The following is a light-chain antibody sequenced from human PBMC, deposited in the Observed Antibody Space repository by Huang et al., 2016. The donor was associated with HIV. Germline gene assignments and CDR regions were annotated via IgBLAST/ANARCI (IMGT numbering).Light chain of an antibody. CDR2: WAS. J-gene: IGKJ3*01. CDR3: QQYFTTPRT. Sequence: DIVMTQSPDSLSVSLGERATINCKSSQSLLSTSNEKNNLAWYQQKPGQPPKLLIYWASTRASGCPDRFSGSGSGPDFSLTISSLQAEDAAVYYCQQYFTTPRTFGPGTKVEIK. V-gene: IGKV4-1*01. CDR1: QSLLSTSNEKNN.